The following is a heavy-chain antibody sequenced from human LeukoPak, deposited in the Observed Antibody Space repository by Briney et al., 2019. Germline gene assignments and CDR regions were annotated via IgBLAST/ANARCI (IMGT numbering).Heavy chain of an antibody. J-gene: IGHJ4*02. CDR2: IGGSGGAT. V-gene: IGHV3-23*01. Sequence: GGSLRLSCAASGFTFSSYVMNWVRQAPGKGLEWVSSIGGSGGATKYADSVKGRFTISRDNSKKTLYLQMNSLEAEDTAVYYCARTERGDYWGQGTLVTVSS. CDR3: ARTERGDY. D-gene: IGHD1-14*01. CDR1: GFTFSSYV.